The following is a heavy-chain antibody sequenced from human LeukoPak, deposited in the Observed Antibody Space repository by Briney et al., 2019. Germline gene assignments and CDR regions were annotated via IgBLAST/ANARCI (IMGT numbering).Heavy chain of an antibody. J-gene: IGHJ3*02. Sequence: ASVKVSCKASGHTFTSYGISWVRQAPGQGLEWMGWISAYNGNTNYAQKLQGRVTMTTDTSTSTAYMELRSLRSDDTAVYYCARDSPPYYDFWSGYSADAFDIWGQGTMVTVSS. CDR2: ISAYNGNT. D-gene: IGHD3-3*01. CDR1: GHTFTSYG. CDR3: ARDSPPYYDFWSGYSADAFDI. V-gene: IGHV1-18*01.